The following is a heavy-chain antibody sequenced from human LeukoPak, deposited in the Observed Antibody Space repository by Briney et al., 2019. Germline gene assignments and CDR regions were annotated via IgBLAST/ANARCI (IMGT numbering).Heavy chain of an antibody. D-gene: IGHD6-19*01. CDR1: GFTFSSYS. V-gene: IGHV3-21*01. Sequence: GGSLRLSCAASGFTFSSYSMNWVRQAPGKGLEWVSSISSSSSYIYYADSVEGRFTISRDNSKNTLYLQMNNLRGEDTAVYYCARDTIAVAGDLDYWGQGSLVTASS. CDR3: ARDTIAVAGDLDY. CDR2: ISSSSSYI. J-gene: IGHJ4*02.